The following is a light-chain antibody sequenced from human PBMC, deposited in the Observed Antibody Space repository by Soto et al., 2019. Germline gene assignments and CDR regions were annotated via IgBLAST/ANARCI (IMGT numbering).Light chain of an antibody. J-gene: IGLJ1*01. CDR2: DVT. CDR3: TSYTNGGKYV. CDR1: SSDVGGYNC. Sequence: QSALTQPASVSGSPGQSIAISCTGTSSDVGGYNCVSWYQQHPGKAPKLMIYDVTNRPSGVSDRFSGSKSGNTASLTISGLQAEDEADYYCTSYTNGGKYVFGTGTKLTVL. V-gene: IGLV2-14*01.